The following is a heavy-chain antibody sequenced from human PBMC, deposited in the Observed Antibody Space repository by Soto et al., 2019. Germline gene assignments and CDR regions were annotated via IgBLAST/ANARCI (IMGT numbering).Heavy chain of an antibody. V-gene: IGHV3-15*01. Sequence: ESGGGLVKPGGSLRLSCAASAFSSTNAWMTWVRQAPGKGLEWIGRIKSKNDGGTTDYAAPVKGRFAISRDDSKNTLYLQMNSLKADDTAVYYCTNGSGPWAGRGMNVWGQGTTVIVSS. CDR2: IKSKNDGGTT. CDR1: AFSSTNAW. J-gene: IGHJ6*02. D-gene: IGHD3-10*01. CDR3: TNGSGPWAGRGMNV.